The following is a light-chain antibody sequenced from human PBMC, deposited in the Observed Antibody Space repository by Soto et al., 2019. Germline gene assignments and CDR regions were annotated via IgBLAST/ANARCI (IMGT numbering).Light chain of an antibody. J-gene: IGKJ1*01. V-gene: IGKV3-11*01. CDR3: QQRSNWPPT. CDR2: DAS. CDR1: QSVSSNY. Sequence: DIVLTQSPGTLSLSPGERATLSCRASQSVSSNYLAWYQQKPGQAPRLLIYDASNRATGIPARFSGSGSGTDFTLTISSLEPEDFAVYYCQQRSNWPPTFGQGTNVDI.